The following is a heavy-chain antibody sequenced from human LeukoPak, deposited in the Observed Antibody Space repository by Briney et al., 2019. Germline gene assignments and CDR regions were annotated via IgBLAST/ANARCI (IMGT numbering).Heavy chain of an antibody. CDR2: INKDGSEK. J-gene: IGHJ4*02. D-gene: IGHD2-8*02. CDR3: ATYTQHFGAPGGADY. CDR1: RFTFSDYW. Sequence: GGSLRLSCAVSRFTFSDYWMRWVRQAPGKGLEWVAAINKDGSEKQYVGSVKGRFTISRDNAKNSVYLQMTSLGAEDTAVYYCATYTQHFGAPGGADYWGLGTLVTVSS. V-gene: IGHV3-7*01.